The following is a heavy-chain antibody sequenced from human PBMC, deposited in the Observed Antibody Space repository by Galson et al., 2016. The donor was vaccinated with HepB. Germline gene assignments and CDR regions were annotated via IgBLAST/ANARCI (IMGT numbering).Heavy chain of an antibody. Sequence: SETLSLTCAVYGASFSGYYWSWIRQPPGKGLEWIGEINYSGSTNYNPSLKSRVAISVDTSKNQFSLKLSSVTAADTAVYYCARGRLRWGIIAAATPKVHAFDIWGQGTMVTVSS. CDR3: ARGRLRWGIIAAATPKVHAFDI. CDR2: INYSGST. D-gene: IGHD2-15*01. J-gene: IGHJ3*02. CDR1: GASFSGYY. V-gene: IGHV4-34*01.